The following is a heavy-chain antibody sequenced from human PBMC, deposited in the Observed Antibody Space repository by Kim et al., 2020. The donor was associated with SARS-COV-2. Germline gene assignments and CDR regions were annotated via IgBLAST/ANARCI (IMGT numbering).Heavy chain of an antibody. J-gene: IGHJ3*02. CDR2: IIPIFGTA. CDR1: GGTFSSYA. D-gene: IGHD3-3*01. V-gene: IGHV1-69*01. CDR3: AREVEGVVTDLGAFDI. Sequence: VKVSCKASGGTFSSYAISWVRQAPGQGLEWMGGIIPIFGTANYAQKFQGRVTITADESTSTAYMELSSLRSEDTAVYYCAREVEGVVTDLGAFDIWGQGTMVTVSS.